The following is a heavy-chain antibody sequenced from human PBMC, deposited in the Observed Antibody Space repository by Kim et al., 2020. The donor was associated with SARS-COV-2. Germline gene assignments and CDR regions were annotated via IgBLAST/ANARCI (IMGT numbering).Heavy chain of an antibody. Sequence: GGSLRLSCAASGFTFSSYGMHWVRQAPGKGLEWVAVISYDGSNKYYADSVKGRFTISRDNSKNTLYLQMNSLRAEDTAVYYCAKDRGDPSGWYGGDVDA. D-gene: IGHD6-19*01. CDR1: GFTFSSYG. J-gene: IGHJ3*01. CDR3: AKDRGDPSGWYGGDVDA. V-gene: IGHV3-30*18. CDR2: ISYDGSNK.